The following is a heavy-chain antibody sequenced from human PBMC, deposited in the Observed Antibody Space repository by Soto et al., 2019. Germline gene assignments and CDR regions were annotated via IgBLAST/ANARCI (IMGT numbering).Heavy chain of an antibody. Sequence: QVQLVQSGAEVQKPGSSVKVSCKASGGTFSSYAISWVRQAPGQGLEWMGGIIPIFGTANYAQKFQGRVTITQDKSTSTAYMELRSLRSEDTAVYYCASPRGRSRFLEWAQSPYGMDVWGQGTTVTVSS. CDR3: ASPRGRSRFLEWAQSPYGMDV. CDR2: IIPIFGTA. CDR1: GGTFSSYA. D-gene: IGHD3-3*01. V-gene: IGHV1-69*06. J-gene: IGHJ6*02.